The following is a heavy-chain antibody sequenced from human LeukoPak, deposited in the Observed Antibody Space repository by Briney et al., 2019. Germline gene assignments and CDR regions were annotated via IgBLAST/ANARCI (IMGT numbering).Heavy chain of an antibody. CDR3: ARDHHCSSTSCYFYYYYGMDV. CDR1: GFTFSSYS. D-gene: IGHD2-2*01. V-gene: IGHV3-21*01. J-gene: IGHJ6*02. Sequence: GGSLRLSCAASGFTFSSYSMNWVRQAPGKGLEWVSSISSSSYIYYADSVKGRFTISRDNAKNSLYLQMNSLRAEDTAVYYCARDHHCSSTSCYFYYYYGMDVWGQGTTVTVSS. CDR2: ISSSSYI.